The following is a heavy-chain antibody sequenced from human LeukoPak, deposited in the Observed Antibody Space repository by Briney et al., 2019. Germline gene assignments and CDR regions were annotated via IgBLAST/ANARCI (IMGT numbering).Heavy chain of an antibody. CDR3: ARRRIVGAFDY. Sequence: GGSLRLSCAASGFTFSTYAMSWVRQAPGKGLEWVSVIYSGGSTYYADSVKGRFTISRDNSKNTLYLQMNSLRAEDTAVYYCARRRIVGAFDYWGQGTLVTVSS. J-gene: IGHJ4*02. D-gene: IGHD1-26*01. CDR1: GFTFSTYA. CDR2: IYSGGST. V-gene: IGHV3-66*01.